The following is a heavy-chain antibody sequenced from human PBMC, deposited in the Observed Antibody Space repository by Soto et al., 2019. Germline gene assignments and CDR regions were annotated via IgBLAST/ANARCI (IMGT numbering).Heavy chain of an antibody. CDR3: AKDPVPQLLPSWWFDP. V-gene: IGHV3-23*01. CDR2: ISGAGGNT. D-gene: IGHD2-2*01. J-gene: IGHJ5*02. Sequence: PGGSLRLSCAASGFAFGAYAITWGRQAPGKGLEWVSVISGAGGNTYYADSVKGRFTVSRDNSKKMLYLEMNSLRVEDTAIYYCAKDPVPQLLPSWWFDPWGQGTRVTVSS. CDR1: GFAFGAYA.